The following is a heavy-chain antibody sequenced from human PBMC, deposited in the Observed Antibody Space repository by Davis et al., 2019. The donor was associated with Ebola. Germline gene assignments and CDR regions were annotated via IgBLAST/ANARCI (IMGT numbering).Heavy chain of an antibody. CDR1: GGSFSGYY. CDR2: IYYSGST. D-gene: IGHD2/OR15-2a*01. J-gene: IGHJ3*02. CDR3: ARLISAGAFDI. Sequence: MPGGSLRLSCAVYGGSFSGYYWGWIRQPPGKGLEWIGSIYYSGSTYYNPSLKSRVTISVDTSKNQFSLKLSSVTAADTAVYYCARLISAGAFDIWGQGTMVTVSS. V-gene: IGHV4-34*01.